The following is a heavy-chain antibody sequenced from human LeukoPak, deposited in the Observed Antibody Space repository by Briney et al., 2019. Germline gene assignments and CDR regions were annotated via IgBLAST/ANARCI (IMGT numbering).Heavy chain of an antibody. Sequence: PSETLSLTCAVSGYSISSGYYWGWIRQPPGKGLEWIGSIYHSGSTYYNPSLKSRVTISVDTSKNQFSLKLSSVTAADTAVYYCARPTPIGYCSSTSCQGWFDPWGQGTLVTVSS. CDR1: GYSISSGYY. V-gene: IGHV4-38-2*01. CDR3: ARPTPIGYCSSTSCQGWFDP. J-gene: IGHJ5*02. D-gene: IGHD2-2*01. CDR2: IYHSGST.